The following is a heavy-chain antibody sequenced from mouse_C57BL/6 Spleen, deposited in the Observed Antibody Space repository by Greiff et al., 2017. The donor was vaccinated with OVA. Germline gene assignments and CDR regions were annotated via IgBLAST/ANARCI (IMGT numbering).Heavy chain of an antibody. V-gene: IGHV1-64*01. CDR2: IHPNSGST. Sequence: QVQLKQPGAELVKPGASVKLSCKASGYTFTSYWMHWVKQRPGQGLEWIGMIHPNSGSTNYNEKFKSKATLTVDKSSSTAYMQLSSLTSEDSAVYYCARDPYYYGSSPFDYWGQGTTLTVSS. CDR3: ARDPYYYGSSPFDY. J-gene: IGHJ2*01. CDR1: GYTFTSYW. D-gene: IGHD1-1*01.